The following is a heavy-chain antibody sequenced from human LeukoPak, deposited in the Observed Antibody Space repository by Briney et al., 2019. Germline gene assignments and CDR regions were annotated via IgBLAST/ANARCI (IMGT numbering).Heavy chain of an antibody. CDR2: ISSSSSYI. CDR3: ARDGDSSRGGWFDP. Sequence: GGSLRLSCAASGFTFSSYSMNWVRQAPGKGLEWVSSISSSSSYIYYADSVKGRFTISRDNAKNSLYLQMNSLRAEDTALYYCARDGDSSRGGWFDPWGQGTLVTVSS. CDR1: GFTFSSYS. D-gene: IGHD6-13*01. V-gene: IGHV3-21*04. J-gene: IGHJ5*02.